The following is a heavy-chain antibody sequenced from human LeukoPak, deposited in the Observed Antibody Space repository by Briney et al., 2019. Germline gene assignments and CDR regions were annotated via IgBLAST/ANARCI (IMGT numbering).Heavy chain of an antibody. CDR1: GFTFSSYG. Sequence: GGSLRLSCAASGFTFSSYGMHWVRQAPGKGLEWVAVISYDGSNKYYADSVKGRFTTSRDNSKNTLYLQMNSLRAEDAAVYYCARDREQTHWYYVMDVWGQGTTVTVSS. J-gene: IGHJ6*02. D-gene: IGHD1/OR15-1a*01. CDR2: ISYDGSNK. CDR3: ARDREQTHWYYVMDV. V-gene: IGHV3-30*03.